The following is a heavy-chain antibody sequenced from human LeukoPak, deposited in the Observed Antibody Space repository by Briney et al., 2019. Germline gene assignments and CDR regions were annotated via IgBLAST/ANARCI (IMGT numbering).Heavy chain of an antibody. J-gene: IGHJ5*02. Sequence: SETLSLTCTVSGVSISSGSYYWSWIRQPAGKGLEWIGRIYTSGSTNYNPSLKSRVTISVDTSKNQFSLKLSSVTAADTAVYYCARAGPGGFDPWGQGTLVTVSS. CDR2: IYTSGST. V-gene: IGHV4-61*02. CDR3: ARAGPGGFDP. CDR1: GVSISSGSYY. D-gene: IGHD3-10*01.